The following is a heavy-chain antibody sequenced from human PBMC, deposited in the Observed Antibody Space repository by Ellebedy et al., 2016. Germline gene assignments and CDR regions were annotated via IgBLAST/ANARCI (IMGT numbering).Heavy chain of an antibody. V-gene: IGHV3-7*01. D-gene: IGHD6-13*01. CDR1: GFTFSSYW. CDR2: IKQDGSEK. Sequence: GGSLRLSXAASGFTFSSYWMSWVRQAPGKGLEWVANIKQDGSEKYYVDSVTGRFTISRDNAKNSLYLQMNSLGAEDTAVYYCAREGFSSSWFAMDVWGQGTTVTVSS. CDR3: AREGFSSSWFAMDV. J-gene: IGHJ6*02.